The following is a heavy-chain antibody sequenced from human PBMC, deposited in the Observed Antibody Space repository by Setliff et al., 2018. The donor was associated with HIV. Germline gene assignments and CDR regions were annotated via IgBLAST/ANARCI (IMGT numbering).Heavy chain of an antibody. D-gene: IGHD3-3*01. Sequence: SETLSLTCKVSGDSIDSSYYYWAWIRQPPGRGLEWIGTVFNSGSTAYNWSLKSRVTISVDSSKSQFSLRLRSVTAADTAVYYCARHVHWSGPYYYNYYYIDVWGQGATVTVSS. CDR1: GDSIDSSYYY. J-gene: IGHJ6*03. CDR2: VFNSGST. V-gene: IGHV4-39*01. CDR3: ARHVHWSGPYYYNYYYIDV.